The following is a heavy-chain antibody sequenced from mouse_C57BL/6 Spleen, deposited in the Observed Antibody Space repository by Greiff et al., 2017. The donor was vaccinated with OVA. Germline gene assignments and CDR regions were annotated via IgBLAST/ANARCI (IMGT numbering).Heavy chain of an antibody. V-gene: IGHV1-53*01. D-gene: IGHD1-1*01. Sequence: QDQLQQPGTELVKPGASVKLSCKASGYTFTSYWMHWVKQRPGQGLEWIGNINPSNGGTNYNEKFKSKATLTVDKSSSTDYMQLSSLTSEDSAVYYCARGGTTVVATEFDYWGQGTTLTVSS. J-gene: IGHJ2*01. CDR1: GYTFTSYW. CDR3: ARGGTTVVATEFDY. CDR2: INPSNGGT.